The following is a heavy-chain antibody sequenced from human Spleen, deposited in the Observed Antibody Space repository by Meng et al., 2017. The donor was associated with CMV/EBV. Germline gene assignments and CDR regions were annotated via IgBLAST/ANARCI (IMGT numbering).Heavy chain of an antibody. D-gene: IGHD3-3*01. V-gene: IGHV1-69*10. CDR1: FSNDG. CDR3: ARDKPVLRFLEWFHSWFDP. J-gene: IGHJ5*02. Sequence: FSNDGSSWVRQAPGQGLEWMGAISPLPNIANYAKKLKGRVRMTADKSTNTAYMELSSLRSEDTAVYYCARDKPVLRFLEWFHSWFDPWGQGTLVTVSS. CDR2: ISPLPNIA.